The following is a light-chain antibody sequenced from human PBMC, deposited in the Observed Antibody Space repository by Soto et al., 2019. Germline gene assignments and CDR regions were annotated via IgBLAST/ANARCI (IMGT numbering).Light chain of an antibody. CDR1: SGYSNYK. V-gene: IGLV9-49*01. CDR3: GADHGSGSNFVYV. CDR2: VGTGGIVG. Sequence: QSAVTQPPSASASLGASVTLTCTLSSGYSNYKVDWYQQRPGKGPRFVMRVGTGGIVGSKGDGIPDRFSVLGSGLNRYLTIKNIQEEDESDYHCGADHGSGSNFVYVFGTGTKLTVL. J-gene: IGLJ1*01.